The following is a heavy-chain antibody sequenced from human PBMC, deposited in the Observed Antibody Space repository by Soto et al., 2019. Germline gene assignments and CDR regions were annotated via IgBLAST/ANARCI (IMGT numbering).Heavy chain of an antibody. J-gene: IGHJ6*02. Sequence: EVQLVESGGGLVQPGGSLRLSCAASGFTFSSYEMNWVRQAPGKGLEWVSYISSSGSPIYYADSVKGRFTISRDNAKNPLDLQMKSLRAEATAVYYCRRGIGGSYYGDYYYYGMDVWGQGTTVTVSS. CDR3: RRGIGGSYYGDYYYYGMDV. CDR1: GFTFSSYE. CDR2: ISSSGSPI. V-gene: IGHV3-48*03. D-gene: IGHD1-26*01.